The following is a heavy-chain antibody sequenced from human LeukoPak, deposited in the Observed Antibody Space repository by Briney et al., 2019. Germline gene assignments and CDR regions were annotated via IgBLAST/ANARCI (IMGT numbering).Heavy chain of an antibody. Sequence: GGSLRLSCAASGFTFSDYAMDWVRQAPGKGLEWVSVIRSSGDATFYADSVKGRFTISRDNSKNTLYLQMNSLRAEDTAVYYCAKDFWSGYYPNYWGQGTLVTVSS. CDR2: IRSSGDAT. D-gene: IGHD3-3*01. CDR1: GFTFSDYA. CDR3: AKDFWSGYYPNY. J-gene: IGHJ4*02. V-gene: IGHV3-23*01.